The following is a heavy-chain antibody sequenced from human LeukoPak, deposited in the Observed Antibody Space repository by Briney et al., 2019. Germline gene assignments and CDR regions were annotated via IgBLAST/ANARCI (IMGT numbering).Heavy chain of an antibody. CDR3: ARTKYCSSTSCYIWAYYYYGMDV. CDR1: GYTFTIYD. CDR2: MNPNSGNT. D-gene: IGHD2-2*02. J-gene: IGHJ6*02. Sequence: EASVTVSFKASGYTFTIYDINWVRQAPGQGLEWMGWMNPNSGNTGYAQKFQGRVTMTRNTSISTAYMELSSLGSEDTAVYYCARTKYCSSTSCYIWAYYYYGMDVWGQGTTVTVSS. V-gene: IGHV1-8*01.